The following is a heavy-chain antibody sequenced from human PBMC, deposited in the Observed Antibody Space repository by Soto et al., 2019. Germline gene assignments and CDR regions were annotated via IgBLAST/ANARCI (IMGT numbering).Heavy chain of an antibody. CDR1: GGSISSYY. CDR2: IYYSGST. Sequence: SSETLSLTCTVSGGSISSYYWSWIRQPPGKGLEWIGYIYYSGSTNYNPSLKSRVTISVDTSKNQFSLKLSSVTAADTAVYYCARLSYDFWSGPPYYYGMAVWGQGTTVTVSS. V-gene: IGHV4-59*01. CDR3: ARLSYDFWSGPPYYYGMAV. D-gene: IGHD3-3*01. J-gene: IGHJ6*02.